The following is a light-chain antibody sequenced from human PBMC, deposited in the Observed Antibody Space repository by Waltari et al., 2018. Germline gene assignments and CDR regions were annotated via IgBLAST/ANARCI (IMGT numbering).Light chain of an antibody. V-gene: IGKV4-1*01. CDR2: WAS. CDR3: QQYYSPPYT. Sequence: DIVMTQSPDSLAVSLGERATINCKSSQSVFYSPNKNNYLTWYQQNPRQPPKLLIYWASTRECGVPDRFSCSGSGTDFTLTISSLQAEDVAVYYCQQYYSPPYTFGQGTKLEIK. CDR1: QSVFYSPNKNNY. J-gene: IGKJ2*01.